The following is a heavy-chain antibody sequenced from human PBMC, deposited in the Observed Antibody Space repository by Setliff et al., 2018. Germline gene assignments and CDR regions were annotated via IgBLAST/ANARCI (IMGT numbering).Heavy chain of an antibody. CDR3: ARWGYSYGPFDY. D-gene: IGHD5-18*01. Sequence: PGGSLRLSCAASGFTFDDYGMSWVRQAPGKGLEWVSTISSSSSYIYYADSVKGRFTISRDNAKNSLYLQMNSLRAEDTAVYYCARWGYSYGPFDYWGQGTLVTVSS. CDR2: ISSSSSYI. CDR1: GFTFDDYG. J-gene: IGHJ4*02. V-gene: IGHV3-21*01.